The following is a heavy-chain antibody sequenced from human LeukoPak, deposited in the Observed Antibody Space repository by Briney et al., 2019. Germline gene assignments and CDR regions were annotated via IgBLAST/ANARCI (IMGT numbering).Heavy chain of an antibody. CDR2: IKQDGSEK. V-gene: IGHV3-7*01. D-gene: IGHD4-11*01. Sequence: GGSLRLSCAASGFTFSNTWMHWVRQAPGKGLEWVANIKQDGSEKYYVDSVKGRFTISRDNARNSLYLQMNSLRAEDTAVYYCARDRVTTSSWPRVEYYYMDVWGKGTTVTISS. CDR3: ARDRVTTSSWPRVEYYYMDV. J-gene: IGHJ6*03. CDR1: GFTFSNTW.